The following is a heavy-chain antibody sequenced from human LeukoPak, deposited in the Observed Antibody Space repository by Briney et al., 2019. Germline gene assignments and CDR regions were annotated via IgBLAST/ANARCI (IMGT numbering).Heavy chain of an antibody. J-gene: IGHJ4*02. V-gene: IGHV3-74*01. CDR3: ARNPSTSMEF. CDR1: GFTFGNYW. D-gene: IGHD5-18*01. CDR2: IKNDGSGT. Sequence: GGSLRLSCAASGFTFGNYWMHWVRQTPGKGLVWVSRIKNDGSGTIYADSVKGRFTISRDNAKNTLYLQMNSLSAEDTAVYYCARNPSTSMEFWGQGTLVTVSS.